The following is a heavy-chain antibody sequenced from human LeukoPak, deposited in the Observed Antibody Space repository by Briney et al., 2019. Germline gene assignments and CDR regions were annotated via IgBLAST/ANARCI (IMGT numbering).Heavy chain of an antibody. CDR1: GFNVNNNY. CDR3: AKAIVEDNWFDP. V-gene: IGHV3-53*01. CDR2: IYGGGAT. Sequence: GGSLRLSCAASGFNVNNNYMSWVRQAPGKGLEWVSIIYGGGATYYADSVKGRFSISRDNSNNTLYLQMNSLRAEDTAVYYCAKAIVEDNWFDPWGQGTLVTVSS. D-gene: IGHD2-15*01. J-gene: IGHJ5*02.